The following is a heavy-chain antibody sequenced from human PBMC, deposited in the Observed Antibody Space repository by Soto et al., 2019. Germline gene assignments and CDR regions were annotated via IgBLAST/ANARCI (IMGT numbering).Heavy chain of an antibody. D-gene: IGHD5-12*01. J-gene: IGHJ4*02. V-gene: IGHV3-23*01. Sequence: PGGSLRLSCAASGFTFSSYAMAWVRQAPGKGLEWVSGISGSGSSTYYADSVKGRFTISRDNSKNTLYLHMNSPRAEDTAVYYCAKDQVSGVVATILDNWGQGTLVTVSS. CDR2: ISGSGSST. CDR3: AKDQVSGVVATILDN. CDR1: GFTFSSYA.